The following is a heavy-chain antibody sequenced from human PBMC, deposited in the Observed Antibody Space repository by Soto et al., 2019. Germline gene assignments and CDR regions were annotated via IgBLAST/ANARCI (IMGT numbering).Heavy chain of an antibody. CDR3: ARYYIAVAGYYFDY. D-gene: IGHD6-19*01. CDR1: DCSIISGDYY. Sequence: PSETLSLTCTVSDCSIISGDYYWSWIRQPPGKGLEWIGYIYYSGSTYYNPSLKSRVTISVDTSKNQFSLKLSSVTAADTAVYYCARYYIAVAGYYFDYWGQGTLVTVSS. V-gene: IGHV4-30-4*01. CDR2: IYYSGST. J-gene: IGHJ4*02.